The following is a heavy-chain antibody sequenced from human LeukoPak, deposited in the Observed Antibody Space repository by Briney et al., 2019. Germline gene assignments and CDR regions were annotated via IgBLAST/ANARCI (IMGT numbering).Heavy chain of an antibody. Sequence: ESGGSLRLSCAASGFTFSNYEMDWVRQTPGKGLEWVSHITRSGSPISYAGSVKGRFTISRDNTKNSLYLQMNSLRAEDTAIYYCARIAAGVDYWGQGTLVTVSS. J-gene: IGHJ4*02. D-gene: IGHD6-25*01. CDR1: GFTFSNYE. V-gene: IGHV3-48*03. CDR2: ITRSGSPI. CDR3: ARIAAGVDY.